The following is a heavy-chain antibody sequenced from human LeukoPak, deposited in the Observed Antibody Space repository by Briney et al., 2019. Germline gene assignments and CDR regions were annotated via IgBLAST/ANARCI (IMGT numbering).Heavy chain of an antibody. CDR3: ARDRNGDYIDY. CDR1: DGPIRSYY. J-gene: IGHJ4*02. CDR2: IYYSGST. D-gene: IGHD4-17*01. V-gene: IGHV4-59*01. Sequence: SETLSLTYTVTDGPIRSYYWSSIRQPPGTGLEWIGYIYYSGSTNYNPSLKSGFTISVDTSKNQFSLKLSSVTAADTAVYYCARDRNGDYIDYWGQGTLVTVSS.